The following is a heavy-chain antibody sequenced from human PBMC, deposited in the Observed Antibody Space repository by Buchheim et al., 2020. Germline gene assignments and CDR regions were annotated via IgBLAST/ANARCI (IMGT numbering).Heavy chain of an antibody. CDR1: GFTFSSYG. Sequence: DVQLVESGGGLVQPGGSLRLSCAASGFTFSSYGTTWVRQSPGKGLEWVSGISGSGDITYYADSVKGRFTISRDNPKNTLFLQINSLRAEDTAVYYCARRRVVIAAGGAFDIWGQGT. CDR2: ISGSGDIT. CDR3: ARRRVVIAAGGAFDI. D-gene: IGHD2-15*01. J-gene: IGHJ3*02. V-gene: IGHV3-23*04.